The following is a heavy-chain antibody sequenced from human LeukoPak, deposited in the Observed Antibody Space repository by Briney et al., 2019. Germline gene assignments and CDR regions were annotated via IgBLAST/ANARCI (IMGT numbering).Heavy chain of an antibody. CDR1: GGSISSGGYY. Sequence: SQTLSLTCTVSGGSISSGGYYWSWIRQHPGKDLEWIGYIHYSGSTYYNPSLQSRVIISVDTSKNQFSLKLSSVTAADTAVYYCAREGCSSTSCYLPFDPWRQGTLVIVSS. CDR2: IHYSGST. J-gene: IGHJ5*02. D-gene: IGHD2-2*01. CDR3: AREGCSSTSCYLPFDP. V-gene: IGHV4-31*03.